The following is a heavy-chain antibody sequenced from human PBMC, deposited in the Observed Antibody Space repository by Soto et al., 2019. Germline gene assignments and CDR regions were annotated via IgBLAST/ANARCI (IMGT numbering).Heavy chain of an antibody. CDR2: IYYSGST. CDR3: ARHRYSYGVYYFDY. CDR1: GGSISNYY. Sequence: QVQLQESGPGLVKPSETLSLTCIVSGGSISNYYWSWIRQPPGKGLEWIGYIYYSGSTNYNPSPTSRVTISVDTSKNHSSLKLSSVAAADTAVYYCARHRYSYGVYYFDYWGQGTLVTVSS. V-gene: IGHV4-59*08. D-gene: IGHD5-18*01. J-gene: IGHJ4*02.